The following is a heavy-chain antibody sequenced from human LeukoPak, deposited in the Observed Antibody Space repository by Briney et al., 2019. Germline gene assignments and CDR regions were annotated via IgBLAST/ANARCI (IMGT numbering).Heavy chain of an antibody. V-gene: IGHV4-4*02. Sequence: SETLSLTCAVSGGSISSSNWWSWVRQPPGKGLEWIGEIYHSGSSNYNPSLKSRVTISIDTSKNQFSLKLSSVTAADTAVYYCARAGFNLAPHRGTPFDYWGQGTLVTVSS. J-gene: IGHJ4*02. CDR1: GGSISSSNW. CDR3: ARAGFNLAPHRGTPFDY. D-gene: IGHD6-6*01. CDR2: IYHSGSS.